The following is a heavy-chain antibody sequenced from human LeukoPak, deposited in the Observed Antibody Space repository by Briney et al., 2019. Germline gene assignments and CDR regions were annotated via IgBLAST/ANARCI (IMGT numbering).Heavy chain of an antibody. Sequence: PGGSLRLSCAASGFTFSNYGMHWVRQAPGKGLEWVALISYDGSSKYYADSVKGRFTISRDNSKNTLYLQMNSLRAEDTAVYYCARGGNCSSTSCQGYFDYWGQGTLVTVSS. CDR1: GFTFSNYG. CDR2: ISYDGSSK. CDR3: ARGGNCSSTSCQGYFDY. J-gene: IGHJ4*02. D-gene: IGHD2-2*01. V-gene: IGHV3-30*03.